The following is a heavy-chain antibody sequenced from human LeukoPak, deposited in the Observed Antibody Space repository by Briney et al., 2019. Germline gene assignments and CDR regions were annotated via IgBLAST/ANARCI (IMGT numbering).Heavy chain of an antibody. CDR3: ARENWNDLRIDY. Sequence: SVKVSCKASGGTFSSYAISWVRQAPGQGLEWMGGIIPIFGTANYAQKFQGRVTITADESTSTAYMELSSLRSEDTAVCYCARENWNDLRIDYWGQGTLVTVSS. J-gene: IGHJ4*02. CDR1: GGTFSSYA. D-gene: IGHD1-1*01. V-gene: IGHV1-69*13. CDR2: IIPIFGTA.